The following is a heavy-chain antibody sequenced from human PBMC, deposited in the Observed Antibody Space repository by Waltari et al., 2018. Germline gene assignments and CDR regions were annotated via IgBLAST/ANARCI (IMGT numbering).Heavy chain of an antibody. Sequence: EVQLVESGGGLVQPGGSLRLSCAASGFSFSNHWFHWVRQAPGKGLVWGSCSNSDGSATCYADAVKGRFTISRDDAKNTLYLQMNSLRAEDTAVYYCVRGMVRAVGFDFWGQGTLVTVSS. CDR3: VRGMVRAVGFDF. CDR1: GFSFSNHW. D-gene: IGHD1-26*01. J-gene: IGHJ4*02. CDR2: SNSDGSAT. V-gene: IGHV3-74*01.